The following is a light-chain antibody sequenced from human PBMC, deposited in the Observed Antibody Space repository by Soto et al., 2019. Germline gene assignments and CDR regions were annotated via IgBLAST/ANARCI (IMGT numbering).Light chain of an antibody. Sequence: QSALTQPPSASGSPGQSVTISCTGTSSDVGDYKFVSWYQQHPGKAPKLMIYEVSRRPSGVPDRFSGSKSGNTASLTVSGLHAEDEADYYCSSYAGNNNVVFGGGTKLTVL. V-gene: IGLV2-8*01. CDR1: SSDVGDYKF. CDR2: EVS. CDR3: SSYAGNNNVV. J-gene: IGLJ2*01.